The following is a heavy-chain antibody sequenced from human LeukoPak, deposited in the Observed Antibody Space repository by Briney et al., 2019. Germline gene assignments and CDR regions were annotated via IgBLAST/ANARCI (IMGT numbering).Heavy chain of an antibody. Sequence: PGGSLRLSCAASGFTFSSYAMSWVRQAPGKGLEWVSAISGSGGSTYYADSVKGQFTISRDNSRNTLYLQMNSLRAEDTAVYYCAKDRGYCSSTSCYNWFDPWGQGTLVTVSS. CDR3: AKDRGYCSSTSCYNWFDP. J-gene: IGHJ5*02. CDR1: GFTFSSYA. CDR2: ISGSGGST. D-gene: IGHD2-2*01. V-gene: IGHV3-23*01.